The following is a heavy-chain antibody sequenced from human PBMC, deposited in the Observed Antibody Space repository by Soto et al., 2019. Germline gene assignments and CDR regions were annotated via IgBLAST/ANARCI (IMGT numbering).Heavy chain of an antibody. CDR2: ISSSSYI. Sequence: LRLSCAASGFTFSSYSMNWVRQSPGKGLEWVSSISSSSYIYYADSVKGRFTISRDNAKNSLYLQMNSLRAEDTAVYYCARAPGQLWPNWGQGTLVTVSS. CDR3: ARAPGQLWPN. V-gene: IGHV3-21*01. CDR1: GFTFSSYS. J-gene: IGHJ4*02. D-gene: IGHD5-18*01.